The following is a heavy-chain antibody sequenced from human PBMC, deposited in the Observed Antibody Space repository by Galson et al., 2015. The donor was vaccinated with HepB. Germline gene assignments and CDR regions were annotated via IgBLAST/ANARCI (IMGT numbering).Heavy chain of an antibody. CDR2: IDPSDSYT. J-gene: IGHJ6*02. V-gene: IGHV5-10-1*01. D-gene: IGHD3-9*01. Sequence: QSGAEVKKPGESLRISCKGSGSSFTSYWISWVRQMPGKGLEWMGRIDPSDSYTNYSPSFQGHVTISADKSISTAYLQWSSLKASDTAMYYCARHGPYDILTGYVYYGMDVWGQGTTVTVSS. CDR1: GSSFTSYW. CDR3: ARHGPYDILTGYVYYGMDV.